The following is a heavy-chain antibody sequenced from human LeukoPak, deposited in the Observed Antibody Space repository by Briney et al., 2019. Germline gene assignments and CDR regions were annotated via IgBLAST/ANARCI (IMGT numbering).Heavy chain of an antibody. CDR2: IYYSGST. J-gene: IGHJ5*02. CDR1: GGSISSYY. V-gene: IGHV4-59*01. CDR3: ARSRAYYDFWSGYYNKVNWFDP. D-gene: IGHD3-3*01. Sequence: PSETLSLTCTVSGGSISSYYWSWIRQPPGKGLEWIGYIYYSGSTNYNPSLKSRVTISVDTSKNQFSLKLSSVTAADTAVYYCARSRAYYDFWSGYYNKVNWFDPWGQGTLVTVSS.